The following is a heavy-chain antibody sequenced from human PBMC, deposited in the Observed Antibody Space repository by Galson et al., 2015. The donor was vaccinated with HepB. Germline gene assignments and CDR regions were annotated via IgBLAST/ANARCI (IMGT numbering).Heavy chain of an antibody. CDR1: GFTFSSYS. CDR2: ISSSSSYI. D-gene: IGHD3-16*02. CDR3: ARDRRVIAHLFDY. V-gene: IGHV3-21*01. Sequence: SLRLSCAASGFTFSSYSMNWVRQAPGKGLEWVSSISSSSSYIYYADSVKGRFTISRDNAKNSLYLQMNSLRAEDTAVYYCARDRRVIAHLFDYWGQGTLVTVSS. J-gene: IGHJ4*02.